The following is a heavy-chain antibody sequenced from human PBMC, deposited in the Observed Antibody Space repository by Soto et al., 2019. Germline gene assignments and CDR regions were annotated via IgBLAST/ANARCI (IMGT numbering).Heavy chain of an antibody. CDR3: ARVPDSSGYPYYYYYGMDV. CDR2: ISYDGSNK. D-gene: IGHD3-22*01. V-gene: IGHV3-30-3*01. Sequence: GGSLRLSCAASGFTFSSYAMHWVRQAPGKGLEWVAVISYDGSNKYYADSVKGRFTISRDNSKNTLYLQMNSLRAEDTAVYYCARVPDSSGYPYYYYYGMDVWGQGTTVTVSS. J-gene: IGHJ6*02. CDR1: GFTFSSYA.